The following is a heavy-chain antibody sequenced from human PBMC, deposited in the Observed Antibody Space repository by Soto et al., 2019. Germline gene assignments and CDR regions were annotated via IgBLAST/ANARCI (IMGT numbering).Heavy chain of an antibody. Sequence: GGSLRLSCAASGFTFSDYYMSWIRQAPGKGLEWVSYISSSGSTIYYADSVKGRFTISRDNAKNSLYLQMNSLRAEDTAVYYCARGYWDVVVVAATGEGAFDIWGQGTMVTVSS. CDR1: GFTFSDYY. CDR3: ARGYWDVVVVAATGEGAFDI. J-gene: IGHJ3*02. D-gene: IGHD2-15*01. CDR2: ISSSGSTI. V-gene: IGHV3-11*01.